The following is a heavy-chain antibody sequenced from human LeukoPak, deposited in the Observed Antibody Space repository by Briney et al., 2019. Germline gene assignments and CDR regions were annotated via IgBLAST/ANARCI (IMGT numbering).Heavy chain of an antibody. CDR3: ARDLTKSDY. Sequence: GGSLRLSCAASGFTFSDHYMDWVRQAPGKGLEWVGRTRNKANSYTTEYAASVKGRFTISRDDSKNSLYLQMNSLKTEDTAVYYCARDLTKSDYWGQGTLVTVSS. CDR1: GFTFSDHY. V-gene: IGHV3-72*01. CDR2: TRNKANSYTT. J-gene: IGHJ4*02. D-gene: IGHD3-9*01.